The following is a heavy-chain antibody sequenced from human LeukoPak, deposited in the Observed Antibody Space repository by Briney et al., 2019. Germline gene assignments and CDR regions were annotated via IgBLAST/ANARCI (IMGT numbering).Heavy chain of an antibody. CDR2: IGGGSGNT. V-gene: IGHV1-58*01. CDR1: GFSFSSSA. D-gene: IGHD2-2*01. CDR3: AADRQCSSTRCYPYNFDY. Sequence: ASVKVSCKTYGFSFSSSAVKWVRQARGQRLEWIGWIGGGSGNTNYAQKFQERVTITRDTSTSTAYMELSSLRSEDTAVYYCAADRQCSSTRCYPYNFDYWGQGTLVTVSS. J-gene: IGHJ4*02.